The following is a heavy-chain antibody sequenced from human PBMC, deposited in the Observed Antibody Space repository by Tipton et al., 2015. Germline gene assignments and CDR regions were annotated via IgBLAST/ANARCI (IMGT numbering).Heavy chain of an antibody. CDR3: ARLRKGDGDYAIDY. D-gene: IGHD4-17*01. Sequence: QLVQSGAEVKKPGESLKISCKGSGCDFPHYWIAWVRQMPGKGLEWMGIIYPGDSETRYSPSFQGQVTISADKSISTAYLQWSSLKASDTAIYYCARLRKGDGDYAIDYWGQGTLVTVSS. CDR1: GCDFPHYW. CDR2: IYPGDSET. V-gene: IGHV5-51*01. J-gene: IGHJ4*02.